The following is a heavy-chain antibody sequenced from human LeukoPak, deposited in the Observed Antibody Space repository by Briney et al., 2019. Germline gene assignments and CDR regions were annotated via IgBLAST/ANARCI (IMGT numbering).Heavy chain of an antibody. CDR2: ISSSSSYI. V-gene: IGHV3-21*01. D-gene: IGHD4-17*01. CDR1: GFTFSSYW. Sequence: PGGSLRLSCAASGFTFSSYWMHWVRQAPGKGLEWVSSISSSSSYIYYADSVKGRFTISRDNAKNSLYLQMNSLRAEDTAVYYCARRMTTVTTSQVGDYWGQGTLVTVSS. J-gene: IGHJ4*02. CDR3: ARRMTTVTTSQVGDY.